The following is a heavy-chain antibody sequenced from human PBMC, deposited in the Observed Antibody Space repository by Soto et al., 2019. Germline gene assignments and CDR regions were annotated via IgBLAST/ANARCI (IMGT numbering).Heavy chain of an antibody. Sequence: KASETLSLTCTVSGGSISSGDYYWSWIRQPPGRCLEWIGYIYYSGSTYYNPSLKSRVTISVDTSKNQFSLKLGSVTAADTAVYYCARVDIFWVGAVAPPPAWWFDPWGQGTLVTVYS. J-gene: IGHJ5*02. CDR1: GGSISSGDYY. V-gene: IGHV4-30-4*02. D-gene: IGHD6-19*01. CDR2: IYYSGST. CDR3: ARVDIFWVGAVAPPPAWWFDP.